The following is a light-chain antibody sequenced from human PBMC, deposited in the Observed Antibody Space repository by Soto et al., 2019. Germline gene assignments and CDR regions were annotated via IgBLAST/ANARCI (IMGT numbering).Light chain of an antibody. Sequence: IVMTQSRLSLPVTPGEPASISCRSSQSLLHSDGYNYLDWYLQKPGQSPQLLIYLGSNRASGVPDRFSGSGSGTDFTLKISRVEAEDVGVYYCMQALQTPYTFGQGTKVDIK. V-gene: IGKV2-28*01. CDR1: QSLLHSDGYNY. CDR3: MQALQTPYT. J-gene: IGKJ2*01. CDR2: LGS.